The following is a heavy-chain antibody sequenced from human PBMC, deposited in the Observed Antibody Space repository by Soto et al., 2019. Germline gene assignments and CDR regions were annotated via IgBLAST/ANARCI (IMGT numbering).Heavy chain of an antibody. CDR3: ASTVDTANDAFDI. D-gene: IGHD5-18*01. Sequence: QVQLVQSGAEVKKPGSSVKVSCKASGGTFSSYTISWVRQAPGQGLEWMGRIIPILGIANYAQKFRGRVTITADKSTSTAYMELSSLRSEDTAVYYCASTVDTANDAFDIWGQGTMVTVSS. CDR1: GGTFSSYT. J-gene: IGHJ3*02. V-gene: IGHV1-69*02. CDR2: IIPILGIA.